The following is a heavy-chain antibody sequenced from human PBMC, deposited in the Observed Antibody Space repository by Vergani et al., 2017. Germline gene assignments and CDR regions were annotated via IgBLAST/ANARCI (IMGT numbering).Heavy chain of an antibody. CDR3: ARGXRRSSSYYYYYMDV. Sequence: QVQLQQWGAGLLKPSETLSLTCAVYGGSFSGYYWSWIRQPPGKGLEWIGEINHSGSTNYNPSLKSRVTISVDTSKNQFSLKLSSVTAADTAVYYCARGXRRSSSYYYYYMDVWGKGP. CDR1: GGSFSGYY. V-gene: IGHV4-34*01. CDR2: INHSGST. J-gene: IGHJ6*03. D-gene: IGHD6-6*01.